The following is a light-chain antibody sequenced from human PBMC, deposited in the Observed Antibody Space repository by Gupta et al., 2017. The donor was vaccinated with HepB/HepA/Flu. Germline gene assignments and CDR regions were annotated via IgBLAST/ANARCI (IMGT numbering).Light chain of an antibody. CDR3: QQDCSSPPYT. Sequence: EIVLTQSPGTLSLSPGERATLSCRASQSVSSSYLAWYQQKPGQAPRLLIYGASSRATGIPDRFSGSGSGTDFTLTISRREPEDFAVYYCQQDCSSPPYTFGQGTKVEIK. CDR1: QSVSSSY. CDR2: GAS. J-gene: IGKJ2*01. V-gene: IGKV3-20*01.